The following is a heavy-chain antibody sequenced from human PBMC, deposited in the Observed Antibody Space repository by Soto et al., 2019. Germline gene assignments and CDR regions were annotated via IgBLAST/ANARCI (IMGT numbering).Heavy chain of an antibody. V-gene: IGHV3-11*05. Sequence: GGSLRLSCAASGFTLIDYYMNWSRQAPGKGPEWVSYISASSSYTNYADSVKGRFTISRDNSKNTIYLQMDSLRADDTALYYCAKDRRAGGNYGFYFEHWGHGTLVTVSS. D-gene: IGHD4-17*01. CDR3: AKDRRAGGNYGFYFEH. J-gene: IGHJ5*02. CDR1: GFTLIDYY. CDR2: ISASSSYT.